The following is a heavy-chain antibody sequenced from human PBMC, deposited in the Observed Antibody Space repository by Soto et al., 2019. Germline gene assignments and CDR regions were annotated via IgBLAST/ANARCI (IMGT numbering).Heavy chain of an antibody. V-gene: IGHV1-2*04. CDR2: INPNSGGT. J-gene: IGHJ3*02. CDR3: ARGRHDYGDDDWDAFDI. Sequence: ASVKVSCKASGYTFTGYYMHWVRQAPGQGLEWMGWINPNSGGTNYAQKFQGWVTMTRDTSISTAYMELSRLRSDDTAVYYCARGRHDYGDDDWDAFDIWGQGTMVTVSS. D-gene: IGHD4-17*01. CDR1: GYTFTGYY.